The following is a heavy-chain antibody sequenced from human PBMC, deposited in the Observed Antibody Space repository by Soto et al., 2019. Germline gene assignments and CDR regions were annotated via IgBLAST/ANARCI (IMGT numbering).Heavy chain of an antibody. CDR3: ASTLDSSGYYYFDY. CDR2: IKQDGSEK. CDR1: GFTFSSYW. J-gene: IGHJ4*02. Sequence: GGSLRLSCAASGFTFSSYWMSWVRQAPGKGLEWVANIKQDGSEKYYVDSVKGRFTISRDNAKNSLYLQMNSLRAEDTAVYYCASTLDSSGYYYFDYWGQGTLVIVSS. V-gene: IGHV3-7*01. D-gene: IGHD3-22*01.